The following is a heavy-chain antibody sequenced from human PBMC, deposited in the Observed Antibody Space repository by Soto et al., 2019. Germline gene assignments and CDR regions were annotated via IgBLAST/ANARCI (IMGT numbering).Heavy chain of an antibody. D-gene: IGHD6-19*01. Sequence: ESGGGVVQPGRSLRLSCAASGFTFSSYGMHWVRQAPGKGLEWVAVISYDGSNKYYADSVKGRFTISRDNSKNTLYLQMNSLRAEDTAVYYCAKDRNSGWYVGVGYWGQGTLVTVSS. J-gene: IGHJ4*02. CDR2: ISYDGSNK. CDR3: AKDRNSGWYVGVGY. CDR1: GFTFSSYG. V-gene: IGHV3-30*18.